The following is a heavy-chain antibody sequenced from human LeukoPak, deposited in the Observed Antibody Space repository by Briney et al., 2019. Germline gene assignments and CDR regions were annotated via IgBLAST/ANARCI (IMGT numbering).Heavy chain of an antibody. D-gene: IGHD2/OR15-2a*01. V-gene: IGHV3-21*01. CDR2: ISPVNSYT. CDR3: VRDVSRRIGMDV. Sequence: GGSLRLSCAASGFTFSSYAMSWVRQAPGKGLEWVSTISPVNSYTWYAESVKGRFTISRDNPKNSLYLQMDSLRAEDTAVYYCVRDVSRRIGMDVWGQGTTVTVSS. CDR1: GFTFSSYA. J-gene: IGHJ6*02.